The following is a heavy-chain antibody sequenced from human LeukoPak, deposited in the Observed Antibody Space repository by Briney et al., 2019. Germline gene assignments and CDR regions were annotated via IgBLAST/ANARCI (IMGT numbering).Heavy chain of an antibody. Sequence: GGSLRLSCSASGFPFSSYAMNWVRQAPGKGLEWVSTISDGSRDTHYAGSVKGRFTISRDDSQNIVYLQMDSLTAEDTALYYCTTRLRNHFDYWGQGTQVTVSS. CDR2: ISDGSRDT. CDR1: GFPFSSYA. D-gene: IGHD5-12*01. V-gene: IGHV3-23*01. J-gene: IGHJ4*02. CDR3: TTRLRNHFDY.